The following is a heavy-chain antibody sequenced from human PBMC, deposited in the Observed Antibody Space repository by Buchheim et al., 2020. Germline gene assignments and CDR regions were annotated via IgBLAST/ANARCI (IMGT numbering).Heavy chain of an antibody. CDR2: INHSGST. Sequence: QVQLQQWGAGLLKPSETLSLTCAVSGGSFSGDYWSWIRQPPGKGLEWIGEINHSGSTNYNPSLKSRVTISVDTSKNQFSVKLRSVTAADTAVYYCARGGYYSPDNSYMDVWGKGTT. CDR1: GGSFSGDY. V-gene: IGHV4-34*01. J-gene: IGHJ6*03. CDR3: ARGGYYSPDNSYMDV. D-gene: IGHD3-10*01.